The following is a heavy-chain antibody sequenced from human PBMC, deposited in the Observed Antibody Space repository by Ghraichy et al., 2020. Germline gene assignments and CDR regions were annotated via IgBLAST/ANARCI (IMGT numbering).Heavy chain of an antibody. V-gene: IGHV3-48*02. CDR2: ITSSSRSI. CDR3: ARASKVVRFYYYDGMDV. D-gene: IGHD4-23*01. Sequence: VKVSCVGSGFTFSGYNMNWVRQSPGKGLEWVSYITSSSRSIFYADSVKGRFTISRDNAQNSLYLQMNSLRDDDTAVYYCARASKVVRFYYYDGMDVWGQGTTVTVSS. J-gene: IGHJ6*02. CDR1: GFTFSGYN.